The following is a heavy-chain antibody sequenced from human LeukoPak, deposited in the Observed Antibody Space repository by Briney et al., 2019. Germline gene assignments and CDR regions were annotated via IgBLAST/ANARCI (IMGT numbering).Heavy chain of an antibody. Sequence: SETLSLTCTVSGGSISSYYWSWIRQPPGKGLEWIGYIYYSGSTNYNPSLTSRVTISEDTSKNQFSLKLRSVTAADTAVYYCARGPRFGELLWHWFDPWGQGTLVTVSS. V-gene: IGHV4-59*08. CDR2: IYYSGST. CDR1: GGSISSYY. J-gene: IGHJ5*02. CDR3: ARGPRFGELLWHWFDP. D-gene: IGHD3-10*01.